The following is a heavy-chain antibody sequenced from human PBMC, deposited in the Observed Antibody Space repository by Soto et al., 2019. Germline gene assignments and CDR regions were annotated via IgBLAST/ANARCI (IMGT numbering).Heavy chain of an antibody. J-gene: IGHJ4*02. D-gene: IGHD1-7*01. CDR1: GGSFSGYY. CDR2: INHSGST. V-gene: IGHV4-34*01. CDR3: ARGKGGSGTTVSPHVHFDY. Sequence: SETLSLTCAVYGGSFSGYYWSWIRQPPGKGLEWIGEINHSGSTNYNPSLKSRVTISVDTSKNQFSLKLSSVTAADTAVYYCARGKGGSGTTVSPHVHFDYWGQGTLVTVSS.